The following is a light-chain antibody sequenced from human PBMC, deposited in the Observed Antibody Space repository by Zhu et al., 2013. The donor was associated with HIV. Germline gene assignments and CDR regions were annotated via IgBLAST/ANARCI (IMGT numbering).Light chain of an antibody. CDR2: GAS. CDR3: QQRSNWPPIT. CDR1: QTVSSNF. Sequence: DIVLTQSPGTLSLSPGERATLSCRASQTVSSNFLAWYHQIPGQAPRLLIYGASNRATGIPDRFSGSGSGTDFTLSISRLEPEDFAVYYCQQRSNWPPITFGQGTRLEI. V-gene: IGKV3D-20*02. J-gene: IGKJ5*01.